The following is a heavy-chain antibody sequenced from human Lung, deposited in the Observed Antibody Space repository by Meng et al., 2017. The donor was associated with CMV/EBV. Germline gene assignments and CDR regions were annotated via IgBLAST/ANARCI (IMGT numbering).Heavy chain of an antibody. D-gene: IGHD3-3*01. V-gene: IGHV3-48*03. CDR1: GFRFSSYE. Sequence: GGSXRLXXAASGFRFSSYEINWVRQTPGKGLEWVSYISGSGDTTNYADSVKGRFTISRDNAKNSLYLQMNSLRTEDTAVYYCARESGPMGGNYYYGLDVWGQGXTVTVSS. CDR3: ARESGPMGGNYYYGLDV. J-gene: IGHJ6*02. CDR2: ISGSGDTT.